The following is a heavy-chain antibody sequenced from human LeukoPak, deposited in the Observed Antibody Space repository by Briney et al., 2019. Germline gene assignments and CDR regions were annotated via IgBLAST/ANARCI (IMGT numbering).Heavy chain of an antibody. CDR3: AKSGSYFGIDI. CDR2: IYPGDSDT. CDR1: GYIFTSYW. V-gene: IGHV5-51*01. D-gene: IGHD1-26*01. J-gene: IGHJ3*02. Sequence: SGASLQISCKGSGYIFTSYWIGWGRQLPGKGLEWMGIIYPGDSDTRYSPSFQGQVTISADKSISTAYLQWSSLKASDTAMYYCAKSGSYFGIDIWGQGTVVTVSS.